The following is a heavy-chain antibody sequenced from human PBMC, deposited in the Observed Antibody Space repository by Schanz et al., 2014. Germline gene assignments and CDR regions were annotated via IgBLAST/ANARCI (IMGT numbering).Heavy chain of an antibody. Sequence: QVHLVQSGAEVHKPGASVKVSCKASGYTFTSDSMHWVRQAPGQGLEWMGMINPSGGSTTYAQKLQGRVTVTRDTATNTVYIELNSLRAEDAAVYYCARGWYSSGWCDHDIAHMDVWGKGTMVTVSS. V-gene: IGHV1-46*04. D-gene: IGHD6-19*01. J-gene: IGHJ6*03. CDR1: GYTFTSDS. CDR3: ARGWYSSGWCDHDIAHMDV. CDR2: INPSGGST.